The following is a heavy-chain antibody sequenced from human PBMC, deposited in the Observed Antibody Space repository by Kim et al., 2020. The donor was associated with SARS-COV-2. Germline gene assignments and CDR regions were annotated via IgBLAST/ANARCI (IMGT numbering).Heavy chain of an antibody. Sequence: SETLSLTCTVSGGSISSGGYYWSWIRQHPGKGLEWIGYIYYSGSTYYNPSPKSRVTISVDTSKNQFSLKLSSVTAADTAVYYCARAGRTFFGVVGAFDIWGQGTMVTVSS. V-gene: IGHV4-31*03. D-gene: IGHD3-3*01. CDR2: IYYSGST. CDR1: GGSISSGGYY. CDR3: ARAGRTFFGVVGAFDI. J-gene: IGHJ3*02.